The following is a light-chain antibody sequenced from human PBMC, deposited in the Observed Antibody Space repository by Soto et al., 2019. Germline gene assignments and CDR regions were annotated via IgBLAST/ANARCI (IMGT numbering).Light chain of an antibody. CDR3: QVWDSSSDHYV. CDR1: TIGSKR. V-gene: IGLV3-21*02. J-gene: IGLJ1*01. Sequence: YELTQPPSVSVAPGQTASITCGENTIGSKRVHWYQQRPGQAPVLVVYDDSDRPSGIPDRFSGSNSGNTATLTISRVEAGDEADYYCQVWDSSSDHYVFGTGTKLTVL. CDR2: DDS.